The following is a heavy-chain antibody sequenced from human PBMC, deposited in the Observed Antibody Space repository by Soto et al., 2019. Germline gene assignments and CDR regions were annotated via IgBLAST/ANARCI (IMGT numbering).Heavy chain of an antibody. CDR1: GFTFSNYG. J-gene: IGHJ4*02. CDR3: ATFPGGGHSEGY. CDR2: ISYDGSNK. Sequence: QVQLVESGGGVVQPGRSLRLSCAVSGFTFSNYGMHWVCQAPGKGLKWVAVISYDGSNKYFADSVKGRFTISRDNSKNTLYLQMNSLRADDTAVYYCATFPGGGHSEGYWGQGTLVTVSS. D-gene: IGHD3-10*01. V-gene: IGHV3-30*03.